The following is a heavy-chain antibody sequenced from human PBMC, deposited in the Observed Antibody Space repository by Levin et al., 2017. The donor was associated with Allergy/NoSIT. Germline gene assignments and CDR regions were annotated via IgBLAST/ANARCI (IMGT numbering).Heavy chain of an antibody. CDR2: INHSGST. J-gene: IGHJ1*01. CDR1: GGSFSGYY. D-gene: IGHD2-2*01. CDR3: ARLNFSGYCSSTSCLVGRYFQH. V-gene: IGHV4-34*01. Sequence: SETLSLTCAVYGGSFSGYYWSWIRQPPGKGLEWIGEINHSGSTNYNPSLKSRVTISVDTSKNQFSLKLSSVTAADTAVYYCARLNFSGYCSSTSCLVGRYFQHWGQGTLVTVSS.